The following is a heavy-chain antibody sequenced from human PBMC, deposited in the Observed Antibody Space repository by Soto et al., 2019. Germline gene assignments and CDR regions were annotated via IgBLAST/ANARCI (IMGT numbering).Heavy chain of an antibody. CDR1: GFTFSSYS. Sequence: GGSLRLSCAASGFTFSSYSMNWVRQAPGKGLEWVSSISSSSSYIYYADSVKGRFTISRDNAKNSLYLQMNSLRAEDTAVYYCATAPGSVGGFDPWGQGTLVTVSS. V-gene: IGHV3-21*04. CDR2: ISSSSSYI. CDR3: ATAPGSVGGFDP. J-gene: IGHJ5*02.